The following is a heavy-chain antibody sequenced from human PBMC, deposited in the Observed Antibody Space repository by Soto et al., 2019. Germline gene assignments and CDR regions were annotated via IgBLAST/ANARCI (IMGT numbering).Heavy chain of an antibody. CDR1: NDSISNPIDY. J-gene: IGHJ5*02. CDR2: TYHTGSS. D-gene: IGHD3-10*01. CDR3: GGRTSLASVQLFVGEISNHNWFDP. V-gene: IGHV4-39*01. Sequence: SETLSLTCTVSNDSISNPIDYWGWIRQPPGKGLEWIGSTYHTGSSYYNPSLQGRVTISMDKSKNQFSLKLTSVTAADTAIYFCGGRTSLASVQLFVGEISNHNWFDPWSQGTLVTVSS.